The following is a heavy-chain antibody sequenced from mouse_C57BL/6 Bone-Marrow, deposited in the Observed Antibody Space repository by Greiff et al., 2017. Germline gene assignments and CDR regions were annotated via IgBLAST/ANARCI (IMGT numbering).Heavy chain of an antibody. CDR1: GFNIKDDY. CDR2: IDPENGDP. Sequence: EVQLQQSGAELVRPGASVKLSCTASGFNIKDDYMHWVKQRPEQGLEWIGWIDPENGDPEYASKFQGKATITADTSSNTAYLQLSRLTSEDTAVYYCTIWGVDYWGQGTTLTVSS. CDR3: TIWGVDY. J-gene: IGHJ2*01. V-gene: IGHV14-4*01.